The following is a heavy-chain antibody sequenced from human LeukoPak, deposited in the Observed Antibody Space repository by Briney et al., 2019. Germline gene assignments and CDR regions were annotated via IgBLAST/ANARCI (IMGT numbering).Heavy chain of an antibody. CDR2: IRQDGSER. CDR3: ATSPFDY. Sequence: GGSLRLSCAASGFTLSTYYLTWVRQAPGKGLEWVANIRQDGSERYYVDSVKGRFTISRDNAKNSLYLQMNSLGAEDTAVYYCATSPFDYGGQGPLVPVS. V-gene: IGHV3-7*01. CDR1: GFTLSTYY. J-gene: IGHJ4*02.